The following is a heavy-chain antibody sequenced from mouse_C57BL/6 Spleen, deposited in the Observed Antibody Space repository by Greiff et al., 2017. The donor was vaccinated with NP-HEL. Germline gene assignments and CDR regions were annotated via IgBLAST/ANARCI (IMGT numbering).Heavy chain of an antibody. D-gene: IGHD1-1*01. CDR1: GYTFTSYW. CDR3: ARTYDYGSSFAWFAY. J-gene: IGHJ3*01. Sequence: VQLQQPGAELVKPGASVKLSCKASGYTFTSYWMQWVKQRPGQGLEWIGEIDPSDSYTNYNQKFKGKATLTVDTSSSTAYMQLSSLTSDDSAVYYCARTYDYGSSFAWFAYWGQGTLVTVSA. V-gene: IGHV1-50*01. CDR2: IDPSDSYT.